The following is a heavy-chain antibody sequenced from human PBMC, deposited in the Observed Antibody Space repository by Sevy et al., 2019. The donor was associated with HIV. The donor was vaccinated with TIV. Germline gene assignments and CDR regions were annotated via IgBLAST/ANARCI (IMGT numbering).Heavy chain of an antibody. V-gene: IGHV3-23*01. Sequence: GGSLRLSCAASGFTFSSYAMIWVRQAPGKGLEWVSAISGSGGSTYYADSVKGRFTISRDNSKNTLYLQMNSLRAEDTAVYYCAKGITTYYYYGMDVWGQGTTVTVSS. J-gene: IGHJ6*02. CDR1: GFTFSSYA. CDR3: AKGITTYYYYGMDV. D-gene: IGHD4-4*01. CDR2: ISGSGGST.